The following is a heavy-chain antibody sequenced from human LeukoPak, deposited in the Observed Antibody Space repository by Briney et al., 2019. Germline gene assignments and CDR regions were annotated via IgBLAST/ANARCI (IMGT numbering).Heavy chain of an antibody. CDR1: GGSISSYY. Sequence: SETLSLTCTVSGGSISSYYWSWIRQPPGKGLEWIGYIYYSGSTYYNPSLKSRVTISVDTSKNQFSLKLSSVTAADTAVYYCASGTTVTTFEAHWLFDLWGRGTLVTVSS. J-gene: IGHJ2*01. V-gene: IGHV4-59*01. D-gene: IGHD4-17*01. CDR3: ASGTTVTTFEAHWLFDL. CDR2: IYYSGST.